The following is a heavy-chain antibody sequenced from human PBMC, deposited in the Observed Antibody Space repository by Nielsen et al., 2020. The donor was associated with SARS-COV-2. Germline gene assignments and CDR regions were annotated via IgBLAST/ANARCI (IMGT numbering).Heavy chain of an antibody. CDR3: TGERGYCSSTSCYSGFDP. Sequence: GESLKISCAAPGFTFSSYAMHWVRQAPGKGLEWVAVISYDGSNKYYADSVKGRFTISRDNSKNTLYLQMNGLRAEDTAVYYCTGERGYCSSTSCYSGFDPWGQGTLVTVSS. CDR2: ISYDGSNK. V-gene: IGHV3-30*04. CDR1: GFTFSSYA. J-gene: IGHJ5*02. D-gene: IGHD2-2*01.